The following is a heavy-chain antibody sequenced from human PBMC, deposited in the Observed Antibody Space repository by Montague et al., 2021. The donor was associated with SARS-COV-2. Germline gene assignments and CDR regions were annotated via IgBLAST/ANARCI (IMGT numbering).Heavy chain of an antibody. V-gene: IGHV3-53*01. D-gene: IGHD5-12*01. CDR1: GFTVSSNY. Sequence: SLRLSCAASGFTVSSNYMSWVRQAPGKGLEWVSVIYSGGSTYYADSVKGRFSISRDNSKNTLYLQMNSLRAEDTAVYYCARGGKYSGYGSLDYWGQGTLVIVSS. J-gene: IGHJ4*02. CDR3: ARGGKYSGYGSLDY. CDR2: IYSGGST.